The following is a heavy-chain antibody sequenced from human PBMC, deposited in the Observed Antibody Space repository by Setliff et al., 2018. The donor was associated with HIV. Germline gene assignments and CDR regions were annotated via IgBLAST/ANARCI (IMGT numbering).Heavy chain of an antibody. CDR1: GFTFSSYW. CDR3: ARDYYDSSGYYGVDY. CDR2: INSDGSST. V-gene: IGHV3-74*01. J-gene: IGHJ4*02. D-gene: IGHD3-22*01. Sequence: GGSLRLSCAASGFTFSSYWMHWVRQAPGKGLVWVSRINSDGSSTSYADSVKGRFTISRDNAKNTLYLQMNSLRAEDTAVYYCARDYYDSSGYYGVDYWGQGTLGTVSS.